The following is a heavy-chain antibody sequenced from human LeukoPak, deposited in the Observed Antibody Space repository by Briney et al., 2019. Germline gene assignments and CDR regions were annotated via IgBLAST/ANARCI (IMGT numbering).Heavy chain of an antibody. D-gene: IGHD1-14*01. Sequence: VGSLRHSCAASAFTFSSYAMNWVRQARGKGLEGVSGISGGGGSTYYADSVKGRFTISRDNSKNTLYLQMDSLRAEDTALYSCAKGSGINHYHWIDPWGQGTLVTVSS. CDR3: AKGSGINHYHWIDP. V-gene: IGHV3-23*01. CDR2: ISGGGGST. CDR1: AFTFSSYA. J-gene: IGHJ5*02.